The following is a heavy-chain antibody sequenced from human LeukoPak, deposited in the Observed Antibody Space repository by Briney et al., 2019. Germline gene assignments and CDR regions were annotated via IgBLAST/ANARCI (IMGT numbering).Heavy chain of an antibody. CDR2: IYHGDSDT. CDR3: PRLWCAGGSCYSPLDY. CDR1: GYSFTTYW. D-gene: IGHD2-15*01. J-gene: IGHJ4*02. Sequence: GESLKISCKGSGYSFTTYWIGWVRQMPGKGLEWMGIIYHGDSDTTYSPSFQGQVTISADKSISTAYLQWSSLKASDTAIYYCPRLWCAGGSCYSPLDYWGQGTLVTVSS. V-gene: IGHV5-51*01.